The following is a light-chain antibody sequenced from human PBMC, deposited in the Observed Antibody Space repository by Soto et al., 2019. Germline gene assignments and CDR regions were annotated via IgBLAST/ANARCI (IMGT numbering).Light chain of an antibody. CDR3: QHYGSSPWT. CDR2: DTS. CDR1: QTVGSTY. V-gene: IGKV3D-20*01. Sequence: EIVLTQSPATLSLSPGERATLSCGASQTVGSTYLAWYHQKPGLAPRLLSYDTSSRATGFPDRFSGSGSGTDFTLTISRLEPEDFAVYSCQHYGSSPWTFGQGAKVEIK. J-gene: IGKJ1*01.